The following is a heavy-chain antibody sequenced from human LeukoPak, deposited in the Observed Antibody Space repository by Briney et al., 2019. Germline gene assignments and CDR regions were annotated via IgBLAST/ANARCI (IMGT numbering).Heavy chain of an antibody. CDR1: GFTFTSSA. CDR2: IVVGSGNT. CDR3: AAGEHYYDSSGYYLGY. D-gene: IGHD3-22*01. Sequence: SVKVSFKASGFTFTSSAMQWVRQARGQRLEWIGWIVVGSGNTNYAQKFQERVTITRDMSTSTAYMELSSLRSEDTAVYYCAAGEHYYDSSGYYLGYWGQGTLVTVSS. V-gene: IGHV1-58*02. J-gene: IGHJ4*02.